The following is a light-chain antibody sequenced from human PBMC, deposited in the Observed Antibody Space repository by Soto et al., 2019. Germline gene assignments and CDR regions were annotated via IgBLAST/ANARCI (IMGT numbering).Light chain of an antibody. V-gene: IGLV2-14*01. Sequence: QSVLTQPASVSGSPGQSITISCTGTSSDVGGYDYVGWYQQHPGKAPKLMIYNVYNRPSGVSFRFSGSKSGSTASLTISGLQTEDEADYYCTSYTNRYTYVFGTGTKVTVL. CDR1: SSDVGGYDY. CDR2: NVY. CDR3: TSYTNRYTYV. J-gene: IGLJ1*01.